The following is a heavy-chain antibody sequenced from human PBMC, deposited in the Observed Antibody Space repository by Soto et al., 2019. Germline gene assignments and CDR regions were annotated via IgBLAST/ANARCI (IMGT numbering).Heavy chain of an antibody. CDR2: VIPILGMA. J-gene: IGHJ5*02. CDR3: ARGGAVVVPGAVDRHNWFDP. V-gene: IGHV1-69*02. Sequence: QVQLVQSGAEVKKPGSSVKVSCEASGGTFSSYSFSWVRQAPGQGLEWMGRVIPILGMANYAQKFQGRVTITAAKSQXTXYXXMSSLGAEDTAVYYCARGGAVVVPGAVDRHNWFDPWGQGTLVTVSS. D-gene: IGHD2-2*01. CDR1: GGTFSSYS.